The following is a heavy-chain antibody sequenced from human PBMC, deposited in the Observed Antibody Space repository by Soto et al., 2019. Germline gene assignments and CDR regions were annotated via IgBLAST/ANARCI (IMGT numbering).Heavy chain of an antibody. J-gene: IGHJ4*02. Sequence: TSETLSLTCAVSGASISRTGFHWGWIRQPPGQGLEWIGSIYEGETTFYNSSLKSRVTISADTSISTAYMELSRLRSDDTAVYYCAASIADQEAFDYWGQGTLVTVSS. V-gene: IGHV4-39*07. D-gene: IGHD6-13*01. CDR1: GASISRTGFH. CDR3: AASIADQEAFDY. CDR2: IYEGETT.